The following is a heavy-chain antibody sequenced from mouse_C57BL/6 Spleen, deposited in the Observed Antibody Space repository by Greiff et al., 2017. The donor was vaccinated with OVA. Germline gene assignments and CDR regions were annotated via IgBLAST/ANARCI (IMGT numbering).Heavy chain of an antibody. CDR2: IWRGGST. CDR3: AKNGAGRYFDV. D-gene: IGHD3-3*01. J-gene: IGHJ1*03. V-gene: IGHV2-5*01. Sequence: QVQLQQSGPGLVQPSQSLSITCTVSGFSLTSYGVHWVRQSPGKGLEWLGVIWRGGSTDYNAAFMSRLSITQDNSKGKVFFKMNSLQADDTAIDYCAKNGAGRYFDVWGTGTTVTVSS. CDR1: GFSLTSYG.